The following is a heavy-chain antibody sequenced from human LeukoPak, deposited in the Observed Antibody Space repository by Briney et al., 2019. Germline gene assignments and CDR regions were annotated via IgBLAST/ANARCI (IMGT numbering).Heavy chain of an antibody. V-gene: IGHV3-7*01. J-gene: IGHJ4*02. Sequence: GGPLRLSCAASGFTFSSYWMSGVRQAPGKGVEWVANIKQDGSEKYYVDSVKGRCTISRDNSKNSLYLQMNSLRAEDTAVYYCARDLDSGAAAHRGGFDYWGQGTLVTVSS. CDR3: ARDLDSGAAAHRGGFDY. CDR1: GFTFSSYW. D-gene: IGHD6-13*01. CDR2: IKQDGSEK.